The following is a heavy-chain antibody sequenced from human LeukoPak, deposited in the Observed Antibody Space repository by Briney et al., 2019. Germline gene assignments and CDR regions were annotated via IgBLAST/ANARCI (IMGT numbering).Heavy chain of an antibody. J-gene: IGHJ4*02. CDR1: GDSVSINSAA. D-gene: IGHD6-19*01. V-gene: IGHV6-1*01. Sequence: SQTLSLTFAISGDSVSINSAAWNWIRQSPSRGLEWLGRTYYRSKWYNDYAVSVKSRITINPDISQNQLSLQLNSVTPEDTAVYYCDRDARYSGFTVVWGQGTLVTVSA. CDR3: DRDARYSGFTVV. CDR2: TYYRSKWYN.